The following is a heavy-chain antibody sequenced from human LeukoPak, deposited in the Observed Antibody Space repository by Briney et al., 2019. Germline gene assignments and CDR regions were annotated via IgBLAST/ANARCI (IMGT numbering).Heavy chain of an antibody. CDR1: GFTFSDYY. CDR2: ISSSGSTI. J-gene: IGHJ4*02. Sequence: GGSLRLSCAASGFTFSDYYMSWIGQAPGKGLEWVSYISSSGSTIYYADSVKGRFTISRDNAKNSPYLQMNSLRAEDTAVYYCARDPPIRYFDWPRSGGGNFDYWGQGTLVTVSS. D-gene: IGHD3-9*01. V-gene: IGHV3-11*01. CDR3: ARDPPIRYFDWPRSGGGNFDY.